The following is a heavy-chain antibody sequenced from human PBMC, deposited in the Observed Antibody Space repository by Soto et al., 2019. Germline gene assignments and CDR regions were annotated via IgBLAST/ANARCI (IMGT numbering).Heavy chain of an antibody. Sequence: ASAKVSCKASGYTFTSYAMHWVRLALGQRLDWMVLINADNGNRQYSQKFQRRVTITRDTSASTAYMELSSLRSEDTAVYYCARDKVKGDCSGGSCYSGSYYYYYMDVWGKGTTVTVSS. V-gene: IGHV1-3*01. J-gene: IGHJ6*03. CDR2: INADNGNR. CDR1: GYTFTSYA. CDR3: ARDKVKGDCSGGSCYSGSYYYYYMDV. D-gene: IGHD2-15*01.